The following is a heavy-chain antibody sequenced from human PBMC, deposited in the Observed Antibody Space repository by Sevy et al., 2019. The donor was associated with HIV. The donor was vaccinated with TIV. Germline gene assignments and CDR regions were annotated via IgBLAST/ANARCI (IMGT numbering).Heavy chain of an antibody. D-gene: IGHD3-22*01. J-gene: IGHJ3*02. CDR1: GYTFTDYF. CDR2: INPNSGGT. CDR3: ASLSGYYYDSSRYYNTDAFDI. V-gene: IGHV1-2*02. Sequence: ASMKVSCKASGYTFTDYFMHWVRQAPGQGLEWMGWINPNSGGTNYAQRFRGRVTMTRDTSISTAYMELSRLGLDDTXXYYCASLSGYYYDSSRYYNTDAFDIWGQGTMVTVSS.